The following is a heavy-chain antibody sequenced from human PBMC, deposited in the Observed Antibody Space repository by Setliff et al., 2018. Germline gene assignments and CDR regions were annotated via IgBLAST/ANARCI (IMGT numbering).Heavy chain of an antibody. J-gene: IGHJ4*02. CDR2: IKHSGST. V-gene: IGHV4-34*01. CDR3: ARGRNVAARLFDS. Sequence: PSETLSLTCAASGGTFSDYYWTWIRQHPDKGLEWIGEIKHSGSTNYNPSLKSRVTISVDTSRDQFSLKLSAMTAADTAVYYCARGRNVAARLFDSWGQGTLVTVSS. CDR1: GGTFSDYY. D-gene: IGHD6-6*01.